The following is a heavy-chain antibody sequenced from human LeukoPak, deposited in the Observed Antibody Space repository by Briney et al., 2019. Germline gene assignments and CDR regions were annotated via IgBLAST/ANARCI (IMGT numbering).Heavy chain of an antibody. D-gene: IGHD5-18*01. CDR3: ARGTGYANWFDP. J-gene: IGHJ5*02. CDR2: INHSGST. V-gene: IGHV4-34*01. CDR1: GGSFSGYY. Sequence: SETLSLTCAVYGGSFSGYYWSWIRQPPGRGLEWIGEINHSGSTSYNPSLKSRVTISVDTSKNQFSLKLSSVTAADTAVYYCARGTGYANWFDPWGQGTLVTVSS.